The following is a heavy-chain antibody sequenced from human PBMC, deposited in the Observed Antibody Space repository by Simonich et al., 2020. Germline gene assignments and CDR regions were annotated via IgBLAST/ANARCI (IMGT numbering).Heavy chain of an antibody. CDR2: VNPNSGSK. CDR1: GYTFTGYY. D-gene: IGHD7-27*01. J-gene: IGHJ3*02. V-gene: IGHV1-2*02. Sequence: QVQLVQSGAEVKKPGASVKVSCKASGYTFTGYYMHWVRQAPGQGLEWSGGVNPNSGSKNYAKKFQGRVTMTRETSISTAYMELSRLRSDDTAVYYCARGPRWTGDDAFDIWGQGTMVTVSS. CDR3: ARGPRWTGDDAFDI.